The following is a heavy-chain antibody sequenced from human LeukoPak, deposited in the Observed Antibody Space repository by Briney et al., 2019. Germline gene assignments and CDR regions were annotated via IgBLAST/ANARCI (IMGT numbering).Heavy chain of an antibody. J-gene: IGHJ4*02. Sequence: PGGSLRLSCAASGFTFSNAWMSWVRQAPGKGLEWVGRIKSKTDGGTTDYAAPVKGRFTISRDDSKNTLYLQMNSLKTEDTAVYYFIREKDVDYDYVWGSYRSWYLDYWCQGPLVTVYS. CDR1: GFTFSNAW. V-gene: IGHV3-15*01. D-gene: IGHD3-16*02. CDR2: IKSKTDGGTT. CDR3: IREKDVDYDYVWGSYRSWYLDY.